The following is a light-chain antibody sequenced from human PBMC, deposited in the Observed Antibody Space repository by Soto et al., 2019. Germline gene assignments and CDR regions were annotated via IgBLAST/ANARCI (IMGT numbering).Light chain of an antibody. J-gene: IGKJ1*01. V-gene: IGKV3-15*01. Sequence: ERVMTQSPATLSVSPGERATLSCRASQSVSSNLAWYQQKPGQAPRLLIYGASTRATGIPARFSGSGSGTEFTLTISSLQSEDFAVYYCQQYNNWPWWTFGQGTKAEIK. CDR3: QQYNNWPWWT. CDR2: GAS. CDR1: QSVSSN.